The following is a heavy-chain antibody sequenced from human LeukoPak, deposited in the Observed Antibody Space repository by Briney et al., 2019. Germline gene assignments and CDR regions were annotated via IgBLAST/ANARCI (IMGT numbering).Heavy chain of an antibody. J-gene: IGHJ3*02. D-gene: IGHD4-23*01. Sequence: SSETLSLTCTVSGGSISSYYWSWIRQPPGKGLEWIGYIYYSGSTNCNPSVKSRVAMSVDTSKKQFSLKLSSLTAAETAVYYCARGGTAVIAPYAFDIWGQGTMVTVSS. CDR1: GGSISSYY. V-gene: IGHV4-59*01. CDR2: IYYSGST. CDR3: ARGGTAVIAPYAFDI.